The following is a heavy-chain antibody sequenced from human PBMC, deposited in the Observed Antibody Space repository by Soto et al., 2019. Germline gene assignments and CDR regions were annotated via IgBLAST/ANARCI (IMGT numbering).Heavy chain of an antibody. J-gene: IGHJ6*02. CDR1: GFTFNSYS. D-gene: IGHD6-13*01. CDR3: ARAGGYSRTNPNPRAYDMDV. V-gene: IGHV3-21*01. Sequence: EVQLVESGGGLVKPGGSLRLSCAVSGFTFNSYSMNWVRQAPGKGLEWVSSISSFSNYMYYTDSVKGRFTISRDNARNSLYLKMNSLRAEDTAVYYCARAGGYSRTNPNPRAYDMDVWGPGTTVTVSS. CDR2: ISSFSNYM.